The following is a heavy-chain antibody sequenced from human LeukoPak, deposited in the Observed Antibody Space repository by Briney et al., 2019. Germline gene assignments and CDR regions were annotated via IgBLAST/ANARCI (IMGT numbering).Heavy chain of an antibody. CDR3: ARPHYGASDY. V-gene: IGHV5-51*01. D-gene: IGHD4/OR15-4a*01. CDR2: IYPGDSHI. Sequence: GESLKISCKASGYSFTSYWIGWVRQMPGEGLEWMGLIYPGDSHIRYSPSLQGQVTISADKSISTAYLQWSSLKASDTAIYYCARPHYGASDYWGQGTLVTVSS. J-gene: IGHJ4*02. CDR1: GYSFTSYW.